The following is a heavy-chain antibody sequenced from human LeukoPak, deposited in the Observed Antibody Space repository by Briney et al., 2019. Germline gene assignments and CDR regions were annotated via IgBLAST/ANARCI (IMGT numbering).Heavy chain of an antibody. CDR2: IGPDGSED. CDR3: AIPSSYVGSRYYHAY. CDR1: GHRNRAHK. Sequence: GVPLRLSCVVSGHRNRAHKETWAREPPGRAVQWLGNIGPDGSEDYYVDLVRGRFTISRDNARDSLYLQMNSLRADDTAVYYCAIPSSYVGSRYYHAYWGQGTLVSVSS. J-gene: IGHJ4*02. D-gene: IGHD3-22*01. V-gene: IGHV3-7*01.